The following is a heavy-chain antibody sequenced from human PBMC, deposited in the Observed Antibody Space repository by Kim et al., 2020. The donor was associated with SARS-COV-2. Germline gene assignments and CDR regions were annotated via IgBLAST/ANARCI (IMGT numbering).Heavy chain of an antibody. J-gene: IGHJ4*02. D-gene: IGHD6-13*01. Sequence: GGSLRLSCAASGFTFSSYGMHWVRQAPGKGLEWVAVIWYDGSNKYYADSVKGRFTISRDNSKNTLYLQMNSLRAEDTAVYYCARVGSSSWSPFDYWGQGTLVTVSS. CDR2: IWYDGSNK. CDR3: ARVGSSSWSPFDY. V-gene: IGHV3-33*01. CDR1: GFTFSSYG.